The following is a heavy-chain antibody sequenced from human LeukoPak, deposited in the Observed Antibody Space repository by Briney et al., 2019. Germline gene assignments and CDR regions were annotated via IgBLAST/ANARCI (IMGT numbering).Heavy chain of an antibody. D-gene: IGHD6-19*01. CDR1: GFTFSSYS. CDR2: ISSSSSYI. V-gene: IGHV3-21*01. CDR3: ARSIAVAGTGGDY. J-gene: IGHJ4*02. Sequence: GGSLRLSCAASGFTFSSYSMNWVRQAPGKGLEWVSSISSSSSYIYYADSVKGRFTVSRDNAENSLYLQMNSLRAEDTAVYYCARSIAVAGTGGDYWGQGTLVTVSS.